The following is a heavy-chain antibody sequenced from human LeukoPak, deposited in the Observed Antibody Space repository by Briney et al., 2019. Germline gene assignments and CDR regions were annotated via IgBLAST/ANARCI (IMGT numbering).Heavy chain of an antibody. CDR3: TTEGSYDFWSGKGA. D-gene: IGHD3-3*01. Sequence: GGSLRLSCAASGFTFNSYSMNWVRQAPGKGLEWVGRIKSKTDGGTTDYAAPVKGRFTISRDDSKNTLYLQMNSLKTEDTAVCYCTTEGSYDFWSGKGAWGQGTLVTVSS. CDR1: GFTFNSYS. J-gene: IGHJ5*02. CDR2: IKSKTDGGTT. V-gene: IGHV3-15*01.